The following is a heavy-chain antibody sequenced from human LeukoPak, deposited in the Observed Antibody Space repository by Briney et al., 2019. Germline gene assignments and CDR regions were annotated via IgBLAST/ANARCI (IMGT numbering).Heavy chain of an antibody. CDR2: INWNGGST. J-gene: IGHJ4*02. Sequence: GGSLRLSCAASGFTFSSYEMNWVRQAPGKGLEWVSGINWNGGSTGYADSVKGRFTISRDNAKNSLYLQMNSLRAEDTALYYCARGSNGDYGYWGQGTLVTVSS. CDR1: GFTFSSYE. CDR3: ARGSNGDYGY. V-gene: IGHV3-20*04. D-gene: IGHD4-17*01.